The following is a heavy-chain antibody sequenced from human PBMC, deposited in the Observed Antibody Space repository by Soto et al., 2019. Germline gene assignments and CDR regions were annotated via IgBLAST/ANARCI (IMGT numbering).Heavy chain of an antibody. J-gene: IGHJ4*02. V-gene: IGHV1-18*04. CDR3: ARDPSTGLFDY. Sequence: QVQLVQSGGDVKKPGASVKVSCWASGYIFTSYGISWVRQAPGQGLEWMGWINGDNGNINYAQNLQGRLTMTRDTSTGTVDMELRSLRSDDTAVYYCARDPSTGLFDYWGQGTLVTVSS. CDR1: GYIFTSYG. CDR2: INGDNGNI. D-gene: IGHD4-17*01.